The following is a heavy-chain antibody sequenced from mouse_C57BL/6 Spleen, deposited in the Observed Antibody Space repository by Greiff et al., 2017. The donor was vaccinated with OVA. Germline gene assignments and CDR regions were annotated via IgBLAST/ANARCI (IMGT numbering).Heavy chain of an antibody. CDR1: GYTFTDYN. J-gene: IGHJ2*01. CDR3: AREDCYLYYFDY. CDR2: INPNNGGT. D-gene: IGHD2-3*01. Sequence: EVQLQQSGPELVKPGASVKIPCKASGYTFTDYNMDWVKQSHGKSLEWIGDINPNNGGTIYNQKFKGKATLTVDKSYSTAYMELRSLTSEDTAVYDCAREDCYLYYFDYWGQGTTLTVSS. V-gene: IGHV1-18*01.